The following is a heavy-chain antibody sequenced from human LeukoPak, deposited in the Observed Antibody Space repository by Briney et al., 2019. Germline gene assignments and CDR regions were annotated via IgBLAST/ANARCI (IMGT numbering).Heavy chain of an antibody. D-gene: IGHD4-17*01. CDR1: GFTFVSHG. CDR2: TSYDGSDK. Sequence: GGSLRLSCAASGFTFVSHGMHWVRQAPGKGLEWVAVTSYDGSDKNYADSVKGRFTISRDNSKNTLYLQMNSLRVEDTAVYYCARVTLHGALGGYFDYWGQGTLVTVSS. CDR3: ARVTLHGALGGYFDY. J-gene: IGHJ4*02. V-gene: IGHV3-30*03.